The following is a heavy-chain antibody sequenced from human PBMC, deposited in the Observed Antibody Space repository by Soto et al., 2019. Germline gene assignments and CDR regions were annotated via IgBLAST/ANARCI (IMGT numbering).Heavy chain of an antibody. J-gene: IGHJ4*02. CDR3: ASREIHSPIDY. CDR1: GYSISSSNW. V-gene: IGHV4-28*01. D-gene: IGHD1-26*01. CDR2: IYYSGTT. Sequence: QVQLQESGPGLVKPSDTLSLTCAVSGYSISSSNWWGWIRQPPGKGLEWIGYIYYSGTTYYNPSLKRPVSVAVDTPMDPLALELTTVTAVDTAGYYCASREIHSPIDYWGQGTLVTVSS.